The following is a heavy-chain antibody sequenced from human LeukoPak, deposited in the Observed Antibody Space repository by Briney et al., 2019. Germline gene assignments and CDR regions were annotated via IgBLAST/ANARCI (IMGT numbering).Heavy chain of an antibody. CDR3: ARTLSYYYYMDV. CDR1: GFTFSSYS. J-gene: IGHJ6*03. V-gene: IGHV3-21*01. CDR2: ISSSSSYI. Sequence: GGSLRLSCAASGFTFSSYSMNWVRQAPGKGLEWVSSISSSSSYIYYADSVKGRFTISRDTAKNSLYLQMNSLRAEDTAVYYCARTLSYYYYMDVWGKGTTVTVSS.